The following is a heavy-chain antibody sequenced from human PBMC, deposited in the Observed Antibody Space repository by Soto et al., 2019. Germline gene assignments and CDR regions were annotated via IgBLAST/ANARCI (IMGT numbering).Heavy chain of an antibody. D-gene: IGHD1-26*01. V-gene: IGHV4-59*08. Sequence: QVQLQESGPGLVKPSETLSLTCTVSGGSISSYYWSWIRQPPGKGLEWIGYIYYSGSTNYNPSRKSRVTISVDTSKNQFSLKLSSVTAADTAVYYCARRWGAAVPYWGQGTLVTVSS. CDR3: ARRWGAAVPY. CDR1: GGSISSYY. CDR2: IYYSGST. J-gene: IGHJ4*02.